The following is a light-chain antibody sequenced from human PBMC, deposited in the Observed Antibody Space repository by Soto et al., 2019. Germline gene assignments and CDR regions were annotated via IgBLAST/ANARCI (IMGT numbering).Light chain of an antibody. V-gene: IGKV1-5*01. CDR3: QQYISNPWM. CDR1: QSIRTY. J-gene: IGKJ1*01. Sequence: DIQWPQFPSTLFASLGARVPIPCGPIQSIRTYLAWFQRKPGKAPKLLIYDASSLESGVPSRISGSGSGTEFTLTISSLQPDDSATYYCQQYISNPWMFGQGTKVEIK. CDR2: DAS.